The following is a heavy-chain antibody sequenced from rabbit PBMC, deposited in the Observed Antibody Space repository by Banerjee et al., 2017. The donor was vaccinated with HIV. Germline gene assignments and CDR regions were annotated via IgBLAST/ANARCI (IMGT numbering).Heavy chain of an antibody. J-gene: IGHJ4*01. V-gene: IGHV1S45*01. Sequence: QEQLEESGGDLVKPEGSLTLTCTASGFSFSSSYWICWVRQAPGKGLEWIACIYVGSSATYYASWAKGRFTISKTSSTTVTLQMTSLTAADTATYFCVNYYNNEWTEDLWGPGTLVTVS. CDR2: IYVGSSAT. CDR1: GFSFSSSYW. CDR3: VNYYNNEWTEDL. D-gene: IGHD4-1*01.